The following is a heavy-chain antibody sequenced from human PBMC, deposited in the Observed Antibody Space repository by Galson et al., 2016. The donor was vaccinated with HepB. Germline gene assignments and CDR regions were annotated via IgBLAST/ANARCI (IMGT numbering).Heavy chain of an antibody. J-gene: IGHJ6*02. D-gene: IGHD3-3*01. CDR1: RYTFTNYG. CDR2: ISAYNGNT. V-gene: IGHV1-18*01. CDR3: ARAILPNYGMDV. Sequence: SCKASRYTFTNYGISWVRQAPGQGLEWMGWISAYNGNTNYAQKFRGRVTMTTDTSTSTAYMELRSLKSDDTAVYYCARAILPNYGMDVWGQGTTVTVSS.